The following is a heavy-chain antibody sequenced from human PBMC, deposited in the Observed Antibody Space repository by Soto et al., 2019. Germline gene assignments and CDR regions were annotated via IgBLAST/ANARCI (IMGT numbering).Heavy chain of an antibody. D-gene: IGHD2-21*01. V-gene: IGHV3-72*01. CDR3: SILEGA. CDR1: GLTFGDHY. CDR2: SRNKAKSYST. Sequence: EVQLVESGGGLVQPGGSLTLSCAVSGLTFGDHYMEWVRQAPGKGLEWVALSRNKAKSYSTDFAESVKGRFTSSRDESKSSLNLQMNSLMTEDTAVYYCSILEGAWGQGTLVTVSS. J-gene: IGHJ5*02.